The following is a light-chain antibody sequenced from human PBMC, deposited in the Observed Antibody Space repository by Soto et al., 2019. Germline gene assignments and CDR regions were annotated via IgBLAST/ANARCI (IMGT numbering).Light chain of an antibody. J-gene: IGKJ5*01. CDR3: QQSYTSPTT. CDR2: GAS. V-gene: IGKV1-39*01. Sequence: DIQMTQSPSFLSSSVGDRVTITCRGSHSIGKHLNWYQQKPGKAPKFLIYGASTLQSGVPPRFTGSGSGTDFTLTVNSLQAEDFATYYCQQSYTSPTTFGQGTRLEIK. CDR1: HSIGKH.